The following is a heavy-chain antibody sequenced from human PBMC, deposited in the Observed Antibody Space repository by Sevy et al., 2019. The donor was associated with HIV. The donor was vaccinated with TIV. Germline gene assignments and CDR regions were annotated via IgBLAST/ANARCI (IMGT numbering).Heavy chain of an antibody. CDR2: FDPEDGET. V-gene: IGHV1-24*01. Sequence: ASVKVSCKVSGYTLTELSMHWVRQAPGKGLEWMGGFDPEDGETIYAQKFQGRVTMTKDTSTDTAYMELRSLRSEDTAVYYCATDPLITMLGRFDYWGQGTLVTVSS. J-gene: IGHJ4*02. D-gene: IGHD3-10*02. CDR1: GYTLTELS. CDR3: ATDPLITMLGRFDY.